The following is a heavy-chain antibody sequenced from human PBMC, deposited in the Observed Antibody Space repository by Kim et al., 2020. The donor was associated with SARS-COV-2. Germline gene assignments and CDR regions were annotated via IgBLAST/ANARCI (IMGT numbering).Heavy chain of an antibody. CDR1: GYTFTGYY. V-gene: IGHV1-2*06. D-gene: IGHD1-20*01. CDR3: AREVFNHHYYYYGMDV. J-gene: IGHJ6*02. CDR2: INPNSGGT. Sequence: ASVKVSCKASGYTFTGYYMHWVRQAPGQGLEWMGRINPNSGGTNYAQKFQGRVTMTRDTSISTAYMELSRLRSDDTAVYYCAREVFNHHYYYYGMDVWGQGTTVTVSS.